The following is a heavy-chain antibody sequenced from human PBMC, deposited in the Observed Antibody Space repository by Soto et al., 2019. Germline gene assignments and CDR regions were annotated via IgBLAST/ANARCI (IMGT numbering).Heavy chain of an antibody. CDR1: GFTFSDYY. V-gene: IGHV3-11*06. CDR3: ARVSSSNYVYWFDS. J-gene: IGHJ5*01. Sequence: GGSLRLSCAASGFTFSDYYMSWIRQAPGKGLEWVSYISSSSSYTNYADAVKGRFTISRDNAKSSLYLQMNSLRAEDTAVYYCARVSSSNYVYWFDSWGQGALVTVSS. D-gene: IGHD4-4*01. CDR2: ISSSSSYT.